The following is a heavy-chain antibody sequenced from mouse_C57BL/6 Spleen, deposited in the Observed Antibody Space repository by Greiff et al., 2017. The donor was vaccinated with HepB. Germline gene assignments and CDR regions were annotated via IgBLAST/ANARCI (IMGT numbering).Heavy chain of an antibody. V-gene: IGHV7-3*01. J-gene: IGHJ3*01. CDR1: GFTFTDYY. CDR2: IRNKANGYTT. Sequence: EVKLMESGGGLVQPGGSLSLSCAASGFTFTDYYMSWVRQPPGKALEWLGFIRNKANGYTTEYSASVKGRFTISRDNSQSILYLQMNALRAEDSATYYCARSSLGRFAYWGQGTLVTVSA. CDR3: ARSSLGRFAY. D-gene: IGHD4-1*01.